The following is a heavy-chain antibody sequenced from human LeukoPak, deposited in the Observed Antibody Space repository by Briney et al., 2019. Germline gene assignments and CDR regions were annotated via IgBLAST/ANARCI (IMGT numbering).Heavy chain of an antibody. CDR2: INAGNGNT. Sequence: GASVKVSCKASGYTFTTYTMHWVRQAPGERLEWMGWINAGNGNTKYSQKFQGRVTITRDTSASTAYMELSSLRSEDTAVYYCARGGIAARLYFDYWGQGTLVTVSS. CDR1: GYTFTTYT. J-gene: IGHJ4*02. V-gene: IGHV1-3*01. D-gene: IGHD6-6*01. CDR3: ARGGIAARLYFDY.